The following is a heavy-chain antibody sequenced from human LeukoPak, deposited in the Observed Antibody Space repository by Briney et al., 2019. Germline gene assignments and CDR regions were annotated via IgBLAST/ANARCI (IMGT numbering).Heavy chain of an antibody. D-gene: IGHD6-13*01. V-gene: IGHV3-23*01. CDR2: ISDSGGGA. J-gene: IGHJ5*02. CDR3: AKDRPYISSWYGCSTP. Sequence: GGSLRLSCAASGFTFSSNGMTWVRQAPGKGLEWVSTISDSGGGAYYADSVKGRFTISRDSSRSTLYLQMHSLRAEDTAVYYCAKDRPYISSWYGCSTPWGQGTLVTVSS. CDR1: GFTFSSNG.